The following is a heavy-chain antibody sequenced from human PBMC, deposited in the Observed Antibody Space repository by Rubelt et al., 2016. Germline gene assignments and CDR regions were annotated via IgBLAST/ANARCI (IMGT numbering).Heavy chain of an antibody. J-gene: IGHJ4*02. CDR3: AREGEYSSSWYEFWY. Sequence: PGGSLRLSCAASGFTFSSYAMSWVRQAPGKGLEWVSAISGSGGSTYYADSVKGRFTISRDNSKNTLYLQMNSLRAEDTAVYYCAREGEYSSSWYEFWYWGQGTLVTVSS. CDR1: GFTFSSYA. D-gene: IGHD6-13*01. V-gene: IGHV3-23*01. CDR2: ISGSGGST.